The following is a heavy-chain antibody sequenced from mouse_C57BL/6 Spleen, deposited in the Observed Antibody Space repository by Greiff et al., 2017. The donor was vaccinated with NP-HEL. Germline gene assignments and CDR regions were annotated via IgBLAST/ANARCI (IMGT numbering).Heavy chain of an antibody. D-gene: IGHD2-5*01. J-gene: IGHJ3*01. Sequence: EVKLVESGAELVRPGASVKLSCTASGFNIKDDYMHWVKQRPEQGLEWIGWIDPENGDTEYASKFQGKATITADTSSNTAYLQLSSLTSEDTAVYYCTPAYYSNSAWFAYWGQGTLVTVSA. CDR1: GFNIKDDY. CDR2: IDPENGDT. CDR3: TPAYYSNSAWFAY. V-gene: IGHV14-4*01.